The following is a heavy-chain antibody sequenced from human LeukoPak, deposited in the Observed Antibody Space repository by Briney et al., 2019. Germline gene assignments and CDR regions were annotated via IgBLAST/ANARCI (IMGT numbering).Heavy chain of an antibody. V-gene: IGHV3-21*01. D-gene: IGHD3-22*01. CDR2: ISSSSSYI. Sequence: GGSLRLSCAASGFTFSSYSMNWVRQAPGKGLEWVSSISSSSSYIYYADSVKGRFTISRDNAKNSLYLQMNSLRAEDTAVYYCARSPPINYYDSSGYYPEGLLNYWGQGTLVTVSS. J-gene: IGHJ4*02. CDR1: GFTFSSYS. CDR3: ARSPPINYYDSSGYYPEGLLNY.